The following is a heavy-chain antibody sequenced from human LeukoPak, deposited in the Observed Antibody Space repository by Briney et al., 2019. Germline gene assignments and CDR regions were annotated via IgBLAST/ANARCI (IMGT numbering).Heavy chain of an antibody. CDR3: ARAAAGQPIDYYYYYYMDV. CDR2: IRYDGSNK. CDR1: GFTFSSYG. D-gene: IGHD6-13*01. J-gene: IGHJ6*03. V-gene: IGHV3-30*02. Sequence: PGGSLRLSCAASGFTFSSYGMHWVRQAPGKGLEWVAFIRYDGSNKYYADSVKGRFTISRDNSKNTLYLQMNSLRAEDTAVYYCARAAAGQPIDYYYYYYMDVWGKGTTVTISS.